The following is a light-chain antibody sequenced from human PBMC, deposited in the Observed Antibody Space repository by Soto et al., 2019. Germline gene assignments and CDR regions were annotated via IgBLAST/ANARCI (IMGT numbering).Light chain of an antibody. CDR1: QSVSGSY. J-gene: IGKJ2*01. CDR2: AAS. Sequence: EIVLTQSPGTLSLSPGERATLSCRASQSVSGSYLAWYQQKPGQAPRLLIYAASSRATGIPDRFSGSGSGTDFTLTISRLEPEDFAVYYCQQYDNSPLTFGQGTKLEIK. CDR3: QQYDNSPLT. V-gene: IGKV3-20*01.